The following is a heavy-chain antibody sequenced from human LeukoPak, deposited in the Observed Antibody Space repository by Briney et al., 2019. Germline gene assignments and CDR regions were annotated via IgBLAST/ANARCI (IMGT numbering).Heavy chain of an antibody. CDR3: ARDYYYDSSGYYYVYFLH. CDR1: GFTFSSYA. Sequence: GGSLRLSCAAPGFTFSSYAMHWVRQAPGKGLEWVAVISYDGSNKYYADSVKGRFAISRDNSKNTLYLQMNSLRAEDTAVYYCARDYYYDSSGYYYVYFLHWGQGTLVTVSS. CDR2: ISYDGSNK. V-gene: IGHV3-30*09. D-gene: IGHD3-22*01. J-gene: IGHJ1*01.